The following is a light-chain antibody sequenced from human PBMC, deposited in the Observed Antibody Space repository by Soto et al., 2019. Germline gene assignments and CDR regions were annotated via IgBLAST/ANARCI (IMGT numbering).Light chain of an antibody. J-gene: IGKJ5*01. CDR2: AAS. CDR3: QQYRSYPVT. Sequence: DIQMTQSPSSLSASIGDRVTITCRASHDISNFLAWFQQKPGKDTKSLISAASSLQSGVPSKFSGIGTGTDFTLTISSLQPEDSATYYFQQYRSYPVTFGQGTRLEIK. V-gene: IGKV1-16*02. CDR1: HDISNF.